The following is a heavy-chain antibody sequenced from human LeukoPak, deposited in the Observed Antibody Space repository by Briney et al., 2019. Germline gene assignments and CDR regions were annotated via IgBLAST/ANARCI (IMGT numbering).Heavy chain of an antibody. CDR2: INWNGGST. Sequence: GGSLRLSCAASGFTFDDYGMSWVRQAPGKGLEWVSGINWNGGSTGYADSVKGRFTTSRDNAKNSLYLQMNSLRAEDTALYYCARDLRVAVAGTFDYWGQGTLVTVSS. J-gene: IGHJ4*02. CDR3: ARDLRVAVAGTFDY. D-gene: IGHD6-19*01. CDR1: GFTFDDYG. V-gene: IGHV3-20*04.